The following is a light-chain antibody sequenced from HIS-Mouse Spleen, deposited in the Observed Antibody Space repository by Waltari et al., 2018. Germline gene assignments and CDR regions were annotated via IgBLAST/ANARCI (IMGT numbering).Light chain of an antibody. V-gene: IGLV2-14*03. Sequence: QSALTQPAFVSGSPGQSITISCTGTSSDVGGYNYVPWYQQHPGKAPKLMIYDVSNRPSGVSNRFSGSKSGNTASLTISGLQAEDEADYYCSSYTSSSTRVFGGGTKLTVL. CDR2: DVS. CDR3: SSYTSSSTRV. CDR1: SSDVGGYNY. J-gene: IGLJ3*02.